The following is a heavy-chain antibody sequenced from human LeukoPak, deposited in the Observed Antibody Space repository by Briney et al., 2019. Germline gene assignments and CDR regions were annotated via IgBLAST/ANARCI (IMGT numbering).Heavy chain of an antibody. V-gene: IGHV3-48*03. CDR1: GFTFSSYE. CDR3: ARDHPVAGFDY. CDR2: ISSSGSTI. D-gene: IGHD6-19*01. J-gene: IGHJ4*02. Sequence: GGSLRLSCAASGFTFSSYEMNWVRQAPGKGLEWVSYISSSGSTIYYADSVKGRFTTSRDNAKNSLYLQMNSLRAEDTAVYYCARDHPVAGFDYWGQGTLVTVSS.